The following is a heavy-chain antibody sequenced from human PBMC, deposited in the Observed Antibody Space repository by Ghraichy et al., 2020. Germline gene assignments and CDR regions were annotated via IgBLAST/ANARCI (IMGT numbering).Heavy chain of an antibody. Sequence: GGSLRLSCAASGFTFSSYEMNWVRQAPGKGLEWVSYISSSGSTIYYADSVKGRFTISRDNAKNSLYLQMNSLRAEDTAVYYCAREKIRCPNWFDPWGQGTLVTVSS. CDR3: AREKIRCPNWFDP. CDR1: GFTFSSYE. V-gene: IGHV3-48*03. J-gene: IGHJ5*02. CDR2: ISSSGSTI. D-gene: IGHD4-17*01.